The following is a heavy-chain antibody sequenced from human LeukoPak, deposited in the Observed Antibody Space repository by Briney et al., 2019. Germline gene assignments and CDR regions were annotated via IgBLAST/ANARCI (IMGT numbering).Heavy chain of an antibody. CDR3: ARAEYYYGSGSYFLDAFDI. D-gene: IGHD3-10*01. CDR1: GYTFTGYY. J-gene: IGHJ3*02. Sequence: ASVKVSCKASGYTFTGYYMHWVRQAPGQGLEWMGWINPNSGGTNYAQKFQGWVTMTRDTSISTAYMELSRLRSDDTAVYYCARAEYYYGSGSYFLDAFDIWGQGTMVTVSS. CDR2: INPNSGGT. V-gene: IGHV1-2*04.